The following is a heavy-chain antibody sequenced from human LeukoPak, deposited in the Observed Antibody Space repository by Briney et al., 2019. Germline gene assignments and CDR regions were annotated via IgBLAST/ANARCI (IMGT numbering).Heavy chain of an antibody. Sequence: GGSLRLSCAASGFTFSSYEMNWVRQAPGKGLEWVSYISSSGSTIYYADSVKGRFTVSRDNAKNSLYLQMTSLRAEDTAVYYCAREYGAFDYWGQGTLVTVSS. CDR2: ISSSGSTI. CDR1: GFTFSSYE. V-gene: IGHV3-48*03. D-gene: IGHD1-26*01. J-gene: IGHJ4*02. CDR3: AREYGAFDY.